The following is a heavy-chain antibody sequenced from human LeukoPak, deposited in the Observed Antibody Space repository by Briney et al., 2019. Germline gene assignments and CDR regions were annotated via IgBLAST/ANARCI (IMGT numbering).Heavy chain of an antibody. Sequence: ASVKVSCKASGYTFTIYSITWVRQAPGQGLEWMGWISAYNGNTNYAQKFQGRVTMTTDTSTSTAYMELRSLRSDDTAVYYCARATGTWGHDGFDIWGQGTMVTVSS. CDR2: ISAYNGNT. CDR3: ARATGTWGHDGFDI. V-gene: IGHV1-18*01. D-gene: IGHD3-16*01. J-gene: IGHJ3*02. CDR1: GYTFTIYS.